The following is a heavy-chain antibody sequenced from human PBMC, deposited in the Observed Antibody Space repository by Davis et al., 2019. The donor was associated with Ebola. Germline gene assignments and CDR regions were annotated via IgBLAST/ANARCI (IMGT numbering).Heavy chain of an antibody. J-gene: IGHJ4*02. CDR3: ARDRSTYYYDSSGYSTEYYFDY. D-gene: IGHD3-22*01. Sequence: PGGSLTLSCAASGFTVSRNYMSCVRQAPGQGLDLVSVIYSGGSTYYADSVKGRFTIARDNSTNTLYLQQNSLRADDTAVYSCARDRSTYYYDSSGYSTEYYFDYWGQGTLVTVSS. V-gene: IGHV3-66*01. CDR1: GFTVSRNY. CDR2: IYSGGST.